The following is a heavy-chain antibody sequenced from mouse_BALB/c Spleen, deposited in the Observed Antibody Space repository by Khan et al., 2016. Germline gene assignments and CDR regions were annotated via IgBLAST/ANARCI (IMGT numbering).Heavy chain of an antibody. CDR3: ASQYGSSYVGFAF. CDR1: GYAFTNVL. CDR2: INPGSGST. V-gene: IGHV1-54*01. D-gene: IGHD1-1*01. Sequence: VQLQESGADLVRPGTSVKVSCKASGYAFTNVLIDWIKQRPGQGLDWIGVINPGSGSTNYNEKFKGKATLTADKSSSTAYMQLSSLTSDDSAFYFCASQYGSSYVGFAFWGQGTLVTVSA. J-gene: IGHJ3*01.